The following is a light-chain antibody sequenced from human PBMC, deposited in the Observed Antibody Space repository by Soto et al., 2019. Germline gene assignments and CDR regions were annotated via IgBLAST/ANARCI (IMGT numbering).Light chain of an antibody. J-gene: IGLJ2*01. Sequence: QSALTQPASVSGSPGQSITISCTATSSDVGSYNLVSWYQQHPGKAPKLMIYEGTKRPSGVSNRFSGSKSGNTASLTISGLQAEDEADYYCCSYGGIPLFGGGTKLTVL. CDR2: EGT. CDR1: SSDVGSYNL. V-gene: IGLV2-23*01. CDR3: CSYGGIPL.